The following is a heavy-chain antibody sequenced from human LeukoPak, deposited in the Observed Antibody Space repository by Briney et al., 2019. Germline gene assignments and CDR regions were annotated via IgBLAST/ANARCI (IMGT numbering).Heavy chain of an antibody. CDR2: IYITGST. J-gene: IGHJ4*02. CDR1: SGSFSSYY. Sequence: SETLSLTCTVSSGSFSSYYWNWIRQPAGKGLEWIGRIYITGSTNYNPSLKSRVIMSVDTSKNQFSLKLSSVTAADTAVYYCARHLPSGLWFGELLLTALDYWGQGTLVTVSS. D-gene: IGHD3-10*01. V-gene: IGHV4-4*07. CDR3: ARHLPSGLWFGELLLTALDY.